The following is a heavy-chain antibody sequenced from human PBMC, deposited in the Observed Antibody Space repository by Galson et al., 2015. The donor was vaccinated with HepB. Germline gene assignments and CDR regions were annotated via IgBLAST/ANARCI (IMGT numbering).Heavy chain of an antibody. V-gene: IGHV4-39*07. CDR3: ARAGGTAYGEVDY. D-gene: IGHD4/OR15-4a*01. CDR2: TYYSGGT. Sequence: TLSLTCTVSGASITSGSYYWAWIRQPPGKGLEWIGSTYYSGGTYYNPSLKSRVTISVDTSKNQFSLNLSSLTAADTAVYHCARAGGTAYGEVDYWGQGTLVTVSS. CDR1: GASITSGSYY. J-gene: IGHJ4*02.